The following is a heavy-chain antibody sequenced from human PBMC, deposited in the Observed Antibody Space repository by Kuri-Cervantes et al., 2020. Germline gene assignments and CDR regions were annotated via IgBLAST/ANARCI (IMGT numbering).Heavy chain of an antibody. CDR1: GFTFSSYA. D-gene: IGHD2-2*01. Sequence: GESLKISCAAAGFTFSSYAMHWVRQAPGKGLEWVAVISYDGSNKYYADSVKGRFTISRDNSKNTLYLQMNSLRAEDTAVYYCAKDRSRIVVGWFDPWGQGTLVTVSS. CDR2: ISYDGSNK. CDR3: AKDRSRIVVGWFDP. V-gene: IGHV3-30-3*01. J-gene: IGHJ5*02.